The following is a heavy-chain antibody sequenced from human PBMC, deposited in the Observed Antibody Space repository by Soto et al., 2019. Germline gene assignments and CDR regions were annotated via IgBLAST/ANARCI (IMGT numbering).Heavy chain of an antibody. V-gene: IGHV1-18*01. CDR2: ISAYNGNT. D-gene: IGHD2-15*01. Sequence: ASVKVSCKASGYTFTSYGISWVRQAPGQGLEWMGWISAYNGNTNYAQKLQGRVTMTTDTSTSTAYMELRSLRSDDTAVYYCARVGYCSGGSCYSIYYYYYGMDVRGQGTTVTVS. CDR1: GYTFTSYG. J-gene: IGHJ6*02. CDR3: ARVGYCSGGSCYSIYYYYYGMDV.